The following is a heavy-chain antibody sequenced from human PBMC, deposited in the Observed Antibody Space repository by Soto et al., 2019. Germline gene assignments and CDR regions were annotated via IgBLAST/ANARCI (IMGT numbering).Heavy chain of an antibody. CDR1: GYTFTSYD. CDR3: ARGLTCSGGSCYSDSSDY. CDR2: MNPNSGNT. V-gene: IGHV1-8*01. J-gene: IGHJ4*02. D-gene: IGHD2-15*01. Sequence: ASVKVSCKASGYTFTSYDINWVRQATGQGLEWMGWMNPNSGNTGYAQKFQGRVTMTRNTSISTAYMELSSLRSEDTAVYYCARGLTCSGGSCYSDSSDYWGQGTPVTVSS.